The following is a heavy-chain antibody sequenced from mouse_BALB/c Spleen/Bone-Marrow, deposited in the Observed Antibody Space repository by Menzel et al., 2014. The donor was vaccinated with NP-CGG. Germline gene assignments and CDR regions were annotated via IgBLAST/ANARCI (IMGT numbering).Heavy chain of an antibody. CDR3: AREGGYDGYYPLAY. J-gene: IGHJ3*01. D-gene: IGHD2-3*01. CDR2: INPYDGGT. Sequence: EVQLQQSGPELVKPGASMKISCKASCYSFTGYTMNWVKQSHGKNLEWIGLINPYDGGTSYNQKFKGKATLTVDKSSSTAYMEFLSLTSEDSAVYYCAREGGYDGYYPLAYWGQGTLVTVSA. CDR1: CYSFTGYT. V-gene: IGHV1-26*01.